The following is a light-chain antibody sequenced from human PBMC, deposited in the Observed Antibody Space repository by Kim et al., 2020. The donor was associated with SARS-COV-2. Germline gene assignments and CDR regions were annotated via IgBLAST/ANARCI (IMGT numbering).Light chain of an antibody. CDR1: QSITRKY. V-gene: IGKV3-20*01. Sequence: SPGNRATLSCRASQSITRKYLAWYQQKGGQAPRLLIHSASSRATGIPDRISGSGSGTDFTLTISRLEPEDFAVYYCQHYGSSSGTFGPGTKVDIK. CDR3: QHYGSSSGT. J-gene: IGKJ1*01. CDR2: SAS.